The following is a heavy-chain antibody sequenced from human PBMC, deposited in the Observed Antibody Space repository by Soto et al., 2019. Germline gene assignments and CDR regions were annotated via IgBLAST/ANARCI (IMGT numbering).Heavy chain of an antibody. CDR2: ISSSGTSA. D-gene: IGHD3-10*01. J-gene: IGHJ4*02. Sequence: QVQLEESGGGLVKPGGSLRLSCAASGFTFSAVYMSWIRQAPNKGLEYISYISSSGTSANYADSVKGRFTISRDNAKNSLYLQMNSLRAEDTAVYYCARHRGAVTCPYFDYWGQGALVTVSS. CDR1: GFTFSAVY. CDR3: ARHRGAVTCPYFDY. V-gene: IGHV3-11*05.